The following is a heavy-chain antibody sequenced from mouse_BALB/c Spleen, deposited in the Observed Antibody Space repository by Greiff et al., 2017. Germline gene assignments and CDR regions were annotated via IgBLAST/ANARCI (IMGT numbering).Heavy chain of an antibody. CDR2: ISSGGSYT. CDR3: ARDPYGNYDWYFDV. V-gene: IGHV5-9-4*01. CDR1: GFTFSSYA. J-gene: IGHJ1*01. D-gene: IGHD2-10*02. Sequence: EVKLEESGGGLVKPGGSLKLSCAASGFTFSSYAMSWVRQSPEKRLEWVAEISSGGSYTYYPDTVTGRFTISRDNAKNTLYLEMSSLRSEDTAMYYCARDPYGNYDWYFDVWGAGTTVTVSS.